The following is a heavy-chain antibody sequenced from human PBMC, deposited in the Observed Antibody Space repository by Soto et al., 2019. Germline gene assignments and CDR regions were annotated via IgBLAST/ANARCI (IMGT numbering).Heavy chain of an antibody. Sequence: QGLEWMGWMNPNSGNTGYAQKFQGRVTMTRNTSISTAYMELTSLRPDDTALYYCARVAGGRDHYTGTDFWGQGTTVTVSS. CDR2: MNPNSGNT. D-gene: IGHD6-25*01. CDR3: ARVAGGRDHYTGTDF. J-gene: IGHJ6*02. V-gene: IGHV1-8*01.